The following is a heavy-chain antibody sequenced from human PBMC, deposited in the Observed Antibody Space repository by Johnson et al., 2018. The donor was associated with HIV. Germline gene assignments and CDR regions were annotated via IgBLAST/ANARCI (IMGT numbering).Heavy chain of an antibody. D-gene: IGHD6-13*01. Sequence: EKLVESGGGLVQPGGSLRLSCAASGFTFSSYWMSWVRQAPGKGLEWVANIKQDGSEKYYVDSVKGRFTISRDNAKNSLYLQMNSLRAEDTAVYYCAREGWNSSSWYRMSAFDIWGQGTMVTVSS. CDR3: AREGWNSSSWYRMSAFDI. V-gene: IGHV3-7*05. CDR2: IKQDGSEK. J-gene: IGHJ3*02. CDR1: GFTFSSYW.